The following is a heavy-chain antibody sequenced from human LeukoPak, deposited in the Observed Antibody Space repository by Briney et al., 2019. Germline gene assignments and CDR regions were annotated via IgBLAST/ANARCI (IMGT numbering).Heavy chain of an antibody. Sequence: GGSLRLSCAASGFTFSSYWMSWVRQAPGKGLEWVANIKQDGSEKYYVDSVKGRFTISRDNAKNSLYLQMNSLRAEDTAVYYCAVFRDYYGSGSYDASDIWGQGTMVTVSS. D-gene: IGHD3-10*01. V-gene: IGHV3-7*01. CDR3: AVFRDYYGSGSYDASDI. CDR2: IKQDGSEK. J-gene: IGHJ3*02. CDR1: GFTFSSYW.